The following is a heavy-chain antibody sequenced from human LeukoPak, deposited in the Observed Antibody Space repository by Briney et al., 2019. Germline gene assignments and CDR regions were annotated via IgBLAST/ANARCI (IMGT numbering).Heavy chain of an antibody. CDR3: ATIGHCTGTSCSGFDY. J-gene: IGHJ4*02. Sequence: GGSLRLSCAASGFTFSNAWMNWVRQASGKGLEWVGLIKSKTDGGSTEYAAPVKGRFTISRDDSKNTLYLQINRLKTEDTAVYYCATIGHCTGTSCSGFDYWGQGTLVTVSS. V-gene: IGHV3-15*01. CDR2: IKSKTDGGST. CDR1: GFTFSNAW. D-gene: IGHD2-2*01.